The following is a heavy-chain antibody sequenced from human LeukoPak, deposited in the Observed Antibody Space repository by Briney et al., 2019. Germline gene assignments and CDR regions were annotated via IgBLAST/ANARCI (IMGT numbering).Heavy chain of an antibody. Sequence: SETLSLTCTVSGGSISSSSYYWGWIRQPPGKGLEWIGSIYYSGSTYYNPSVKSRVTILVDTSKNQVSLKLSSVTAADTAVYCARDRVGQQLVGRKYYYYYMDVWGKGTTVTISS. V-gene: IGHV4-39*07. CDR2: IYYSGST. CDR1: GGSISSSSYY. J-gene: IGHJ6*03. D-gene: IGHD6-13*01. CDR3: ARDRVGQQLVGRKYYYYYMDV.